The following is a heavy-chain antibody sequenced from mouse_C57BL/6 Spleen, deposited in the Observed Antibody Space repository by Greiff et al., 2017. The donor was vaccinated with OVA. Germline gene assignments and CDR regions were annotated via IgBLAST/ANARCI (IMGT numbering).Heavy chain of an antibody. CDR3: SIGHDGYSLYFDY. V-gene: IGHV1-74*01. J-gene: IGHJ2*01. CDR2: IHPSDSDP. CDR1: GYTFTSYW. Sequence: QVQLQQPGAELVKPGASVKVSCKASGYTFTSYWMHWVKQRPGQGLEWIGRIHPSDSDPNYNQKFKGKATLTVDKSSSTAYMQLSSLTSEDYAVYYCSIGHDGYSLYFDYWGQGTTLTVSS. D-gene: IGHD2-3*01.